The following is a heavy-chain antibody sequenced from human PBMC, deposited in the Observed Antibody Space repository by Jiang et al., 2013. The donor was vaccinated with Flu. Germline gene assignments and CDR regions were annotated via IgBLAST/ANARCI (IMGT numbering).Heavy chain of an antibody. Sequence: SGAEVKKPGASVKVSCKASGYTFTSYYMHWVRQAPGQGLEWMGIINPSGGSTSYAQKFQGRVTMTRDTSTSTVYMELSSLRSEDTAVYYCASYAPTRYFDWLDFYYYYGMDVWSQGTTVTVSS. CDR2: INPSGGST. CDR1: GYTFTSYY. V-gene: IGHV1-46*03. D-gene: IGHD3-9*01. J-gene: IGHJ6*02. CDR3: ASYAPTRYFDWLDFYYYYGMDV.